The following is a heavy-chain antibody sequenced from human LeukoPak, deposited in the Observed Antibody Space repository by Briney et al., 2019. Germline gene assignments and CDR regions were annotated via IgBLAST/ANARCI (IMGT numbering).Heavy chain of an antibody. D-gene: IGHD3-16*02. J-gene: IGHJ4*02. CDR2: INSDGSST. V-gene: IGHV3-74*01. CDR1: GITFSSYW. CDR3: ASGYDYVWGSYRYALPFDY. Sequence: GGSLRLSCAASGITFSSYWLHWVRQAPGKGLVWVSRINSDGSSTSYADSVKGRFTISRDNAKNTLYLQMNSLRAEDTAVYYCASGYDYVWGSYRYALPFDYWGQGTLVTVSS.